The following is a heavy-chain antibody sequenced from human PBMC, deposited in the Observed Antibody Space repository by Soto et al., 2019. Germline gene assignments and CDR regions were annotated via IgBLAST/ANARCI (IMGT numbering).Heavy chain of an antibody. CDR1: GFTFGSYG. D-gene: IGHD1-1*01. CDR3: AKERTRHFDY. V-gene: IGHV3-30*18. J-gene: IGHJ4*02. CDR2: ISYDGNNK. Sequence: GGSLRLSCAASGFTFGSYGMHWVRQAPGKGLEWVAVISYDGNNKYYADSVKGRLTISRDNSKNTVSLQMNSLRAEDTAVYDCAKERTRHFDYWGQGIPVTVSS.